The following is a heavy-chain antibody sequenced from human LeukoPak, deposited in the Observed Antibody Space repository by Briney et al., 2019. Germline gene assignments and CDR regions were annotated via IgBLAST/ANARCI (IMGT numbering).Heavy chain of an antibody. CDR3: ARERSSTSNYYYYYYYMDV. CDR2: IYSGGTT. Sequence: GGSLRLSCAASGFTFGNYWMSWVRQAPGKGLEWVSVIYSGGTTYSADSVKGRFTMSRDNSKNTLYLQINSLRAEDTAVYYCARERSSTSNYYYYYYYMDVWGKGTTVTVSS. CDR1: GFTFGNYW. D-gene: IGHD2-2*01. J-gene: IGHJ6*03. V-gene: IGHV3-66*02.